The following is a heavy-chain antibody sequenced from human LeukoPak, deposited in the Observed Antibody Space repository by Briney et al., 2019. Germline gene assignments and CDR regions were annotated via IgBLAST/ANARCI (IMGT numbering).Heavy chain of an antibody. D-gene: IGHD6-13*01. CDR3: AKTDSSSWYVSNWFDP. CDR1: GFPHSSYA. CDR2: LSGSGGST. J-gene: IGHJ5*02. V-gene: IGHV3-23*01. Sequence: GGPLTHPYAASGFPHSSYAMSYVPPAPGKALEWVSALSGSGGSTYYADSVKGRFTISRDNSKNTLYLQMNSLRAEDTAVYYCAKTDSSSWYVSNWFDPWGQGTLVTVSS.